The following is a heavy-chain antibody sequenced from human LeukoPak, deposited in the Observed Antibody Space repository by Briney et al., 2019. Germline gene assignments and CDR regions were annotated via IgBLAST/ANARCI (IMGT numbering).Heavy chain of an antibody. V-gene: IGHV4-59*01. CDR3: ARGGYYGSGNDFRFDP. Sequence: SETLSLTCTVSGGSISTYYWSWIRQPPGKGLEWIGYIYYSGSTSYNPSLKSRVTISVDTSKNQSSLKLSSVTAADTAVYYCARGGYYGSGNDFRFDPWGQGTLVTVSS. D-gene: IGHD3-10*01. CDR2: IYYSGST. CDR1: GGSISTYY. J-gene: IGHJ5*02.